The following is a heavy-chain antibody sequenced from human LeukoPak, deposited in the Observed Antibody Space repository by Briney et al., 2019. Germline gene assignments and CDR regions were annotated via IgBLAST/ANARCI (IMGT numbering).Heavy chain of an antibody. J-gene: IGHJ4*02. CDR3: ARFAGPSSGGSWAFDY. D-gene: IGHD2-15*01. CDR2: IYYSGST. V-gene: IGHV4-59*06. Sequence: SETLSLTCTVSGGSISSYHWSWIRQHPGKGLEWIGYIYYSGSTYYNPSLKSRVTISVDTSKNQFSLKLSSVTAADTAVYYCARFAGPSSGGSWAFDYWGQGTLVTVSS. CDR1: GGSISSYH.